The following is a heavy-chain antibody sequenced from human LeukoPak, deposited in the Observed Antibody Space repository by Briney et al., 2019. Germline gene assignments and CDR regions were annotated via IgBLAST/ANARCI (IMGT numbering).Heavy chain of an antibody. J-gene: IGHJ4*02. CDR2: ISSSSNYI. Sequence: GGSLRLSCAASGFIVSSNYMSWVRQAPGKGLEWVSSISSSSNYIYYADSVKGRFTISRDNAKNSLYLQMNSLRAEDTAVYYCTDVGVGGDYWGQGTLVTVSS. CDR1: GFIVSSNY. V-gene: IGHV3-21*01. CDR3: TDVGVGGDY. D-gene: IGHD1-26*01.